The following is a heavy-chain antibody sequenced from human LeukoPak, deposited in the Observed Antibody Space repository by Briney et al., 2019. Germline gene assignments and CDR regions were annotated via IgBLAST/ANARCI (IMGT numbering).Heavy chain of an antibody. CDR1: GGSISSYY. V-gene: IGHV4-59*01. CDR3: AREVAGSGLSYNWFDP. CDR2: IYYSGST. D-gene: IGHD6-19*01. Sequence: SETLSLTCTVSGGSISSYYWSWIRQPPGKGLEWIGYIYYSGSTNYSPSLKSRVTISVDTSKNQFSLKLSSVTAADTAVYYCAREVAGSGLSYNWFDPWGQGTLVTVSS. J-gene: IGHJ5*02.